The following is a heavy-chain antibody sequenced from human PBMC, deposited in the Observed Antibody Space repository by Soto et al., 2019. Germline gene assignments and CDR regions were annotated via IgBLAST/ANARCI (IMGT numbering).Heavy chain of an antibody. CDR1: ADSFSSYG. CDR3: ARVFPDGWVEPGVVRGYLDT. Sequence: QVQLVHSGAEVKEPGSAVKVSCKAPADSFSSYGISWVRQAPGQGLEWMGGIIPIFGTTNYAEKFQGRVTITADESTNTAYMELSSLRSEDTALYYCARVFPDGWVEPGVVRGYLDTWGRGTLVTVSS. D-gene: IGHD3-3*01. V-gene: IGHV1-69*01. J-gene: IGHJ4*02. CDR2: IIPIFGTT.